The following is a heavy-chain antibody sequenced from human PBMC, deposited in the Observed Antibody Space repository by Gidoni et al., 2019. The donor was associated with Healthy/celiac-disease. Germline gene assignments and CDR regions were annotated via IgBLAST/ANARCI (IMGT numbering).Heavy chain of an antibody. V-gene: IGHV1-69*04. D-gene: IGHD4-17*01. CDR3: ARDFTYGDQRP. CDR2: IIPILGIA. Sequence: QVPLVQSGAEVEKPGSSVKVSCKASGGTFSSYAISWVRQAPGQGREWMGRIIPILGIANYAQKFQGRVTSTADKSTSTAYMELSSLRYEDTAVYYCARDFTYGDQRPWGQGTLVTVSS. J-gene: IGHJ5*02. CDR1: GGTFSSYA.